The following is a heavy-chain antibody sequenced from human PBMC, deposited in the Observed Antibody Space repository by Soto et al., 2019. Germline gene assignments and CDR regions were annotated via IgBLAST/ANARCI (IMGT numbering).Heavy chain of an antibody. J-gene: IGHJ3*02. CDR3: AHSGSSSWYRFVNI. Sequence: QITLKESGPTLVKPTQTLTLTCTFSGFSLSTSGLGLGWIRPPPGKALEWLALIYWDEDKRYSPSLKSRLTTTKYTSKNQVVLTMTNMDPVDTATFYCAHSGSSSWYRFVNIWGQGTMVTVSS. CDR1: GFSLSTSGLG. D-gene: IGHD6-13*01. CDR2: IYWDEDK. V-gene: IGHV2-5*02.